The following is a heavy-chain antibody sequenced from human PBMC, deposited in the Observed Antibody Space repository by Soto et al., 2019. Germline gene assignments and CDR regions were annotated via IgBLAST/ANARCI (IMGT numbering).Heavy chain of an antibody. D-gene: IGHD5-12*01. J-gene: IGHJ4*02. V-gene: IGHV3-23*01. CDR2: IGGNGGTT. Sequence: EVPLLDSGGGLVQPGGSLRLSCVASGFTFSTYAMSWVRQAPGEGLEWVSGIGGNGGTTRYADSVKGRFTISRDNSKNTVYLQMTSLRVEDTAVYYCSKTLYGGGDYWGRGTLVTVSS. CDR1: GFTFSTYA. CDR3: SKTLYGGGDY.